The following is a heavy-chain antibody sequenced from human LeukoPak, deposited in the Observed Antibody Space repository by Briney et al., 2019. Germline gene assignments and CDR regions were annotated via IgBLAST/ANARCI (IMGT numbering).Heavy chain of an antibody. V-gene: IGHV1-8*01. Sequence: ASVKVSCKTSGHTFINYDINWIRQAPGQGLEWLGWMSANSGNTGYAQKFQGRVTMTRTTSISTAFMELSRLTFEDTAVYYCVRTPPKGDIDYWGQGTLVTVSS. CDR1: GHTFINYD. D-gene: IGHD2-21*02. J-gene: IGHJ4*02. CDR3: VRTPPKGDIDY. CDR2: MSANSGNT.